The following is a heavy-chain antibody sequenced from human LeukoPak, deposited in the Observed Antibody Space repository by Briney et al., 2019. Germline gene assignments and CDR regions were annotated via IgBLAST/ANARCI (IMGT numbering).Heavy chain of an antibody. CDR1: GFTFTKYP. CDR3: AGDERISLARRVTNYYYYYFYMDV. J-gene: IGHJ6*03. V-gene: IGHV3-30*15. CDR2: ISHDGSKK. Sequence: GGSLRLSCAASGFTFTKYPMRWVRQAPGKGLEWLALISHDGSKKEYADSVKGRFTISRDNSRNSLYLQMSSLRAEDTAVYYCAGDERISLARRVTNYYYYYFYMDVWGKGTTVIVSS. D-gene: IGHD3-10*01.